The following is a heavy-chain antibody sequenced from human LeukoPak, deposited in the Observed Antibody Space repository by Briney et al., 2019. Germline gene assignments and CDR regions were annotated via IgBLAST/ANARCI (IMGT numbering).Heavy chain of an antibody. V-gene: IGHV1-2*02. Sequence: GASVKVSCKASGYTFTGYYMHWVRQAPGQGLEWMGWINPNTGGTNYAQKFQGRVTITADESTSTAYMELSSLRSEDTAVYYCARSGSGSYYNFMDVWGKGTTVTISS. J-gene: IGHJ6*03. CDR1: GYTFTGYY. CDR2: INPNTGGT. CDR3: ARSGSGSYYNFMDV. D-gene: IGHD3-10*01.